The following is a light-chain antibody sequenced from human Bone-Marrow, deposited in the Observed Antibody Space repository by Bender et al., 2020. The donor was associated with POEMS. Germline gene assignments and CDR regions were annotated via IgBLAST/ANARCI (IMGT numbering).Light chain of an antibody. CDR2: INN. V-gene: IGLV1-44*01. Sequence: QSVLTQPPSASGTPGQRVTISCSGSSSNIGTNPVNWYQQLPGTAPKLLIYINNQRPSGVPERFSGSKSGTSASLAISGLQSEDEADYYCAAWDDSLNGWVFGGGTKLTVL. CDR3: AAWDDSLNGWV. CDR1: SSNIGTNP. J-gene: IGLJ3*02.